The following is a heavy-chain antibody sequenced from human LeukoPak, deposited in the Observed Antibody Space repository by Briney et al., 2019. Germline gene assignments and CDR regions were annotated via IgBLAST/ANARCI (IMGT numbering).Heavy chain of an antibody. V-gene: IGHV1-2*02. D-gene: IGHD3-10*01. J-gene: IGHJ4*02. Sequence: ASVKVSCTASVYTFTGYYKHWVRQAPGQGLEGMGWINPNSGGTNYAQKFQGRVTMTRDTSISTAYMELSRLRSDDTAVYYCARERFHGSGAPKYDCWGQGTLVTVSS. CDR1: VYTFTGYY. CDR3: ARERFHGSGAPKYDC. CDR2: INPNSGGT.